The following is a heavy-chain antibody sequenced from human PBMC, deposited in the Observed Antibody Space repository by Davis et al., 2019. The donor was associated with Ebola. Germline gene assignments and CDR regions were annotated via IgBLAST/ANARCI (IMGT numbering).Heavy chain of an antibody. V-gene: IGHV1-8*03. Sequence: ASVKVSCNASGYTFTSYDINWVRQATGQGLEWMGWMNPNSGNTGYAQKFQGRVTITRNTSISTAYMELSSLRSEDTAVYYCARATVDWGRNWYFDLWGRGTLVTVSS. J-gene: IGHJ2*01. CDR2: MNPNSGNT. CDR3: ARATVDWGRNWYFDL. D-gene: IGHD7-27*01. CDR1: GYTFTSYD.